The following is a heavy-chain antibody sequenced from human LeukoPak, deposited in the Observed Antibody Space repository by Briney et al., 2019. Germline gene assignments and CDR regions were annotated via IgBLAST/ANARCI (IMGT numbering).Heavy chain of an antibody. Sequence: PGGSLRLSCAASGFTFSSSGMHWVRQAPGKGLEWVAFIRYDGSNKYYADSVKGRFTISRDNSKNTLYLQMNSLRAEDTAVYYCSGRLELPPPYYFDYWGQGTLVTVSS. CDR3: SGRLELPPPYYFDY. J-gene: IGHJ4*02. CDR1: GFTFSSSG. CDR2: IRYDGSNK. V-gene: IGHV3-30*02. D-gene: IGHD1-26*01.